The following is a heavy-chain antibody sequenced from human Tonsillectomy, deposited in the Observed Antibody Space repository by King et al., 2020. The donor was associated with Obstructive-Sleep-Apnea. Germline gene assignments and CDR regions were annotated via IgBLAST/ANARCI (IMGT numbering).Heavy chain of an antibody. CDR1: GFSFSNYA. D-gene: IGHD3-10*01. J-gene: IGHJ5*02. Sequence: VQLVESGGGLVQPGGSLRLSCAASGFSFSNYAMSCVRQAPAKGLEWVSALSGGGGSTYYADSVKGRLTISRDNSNNTLYLQMNSLRAEDTAGYYFSGCFYYGSGSYCPWGQGTLVTVSS. CDR2: LSGGGGST. V-gene: IGHV3-23*04. CDR3: SGCFYYGSGSYCP.